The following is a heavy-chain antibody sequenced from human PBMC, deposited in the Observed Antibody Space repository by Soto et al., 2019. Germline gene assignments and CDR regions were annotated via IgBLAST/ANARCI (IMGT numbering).Heavy chain of an antibody. D-gene: IGHD2-15*01. CDR3: ARVDVVVISATRLAHDAFDI. CDR2: INGGGSGI. J-gene: IGHJ3*02. V-gene: IGHV3-11*01. CDR1: GFTFSDYY. Sequence: QVQLVESGGGLVKPGGSLRLSCAASGFTFSDYYMSWIRQAPGKGLEWVSFINGGGSGIYYADSVKGRFTISRDNAKNAMVLEMNSRRAEDTAVYYYARVDVVVISATRLAHDAFDIWGQGTLVTVSS.